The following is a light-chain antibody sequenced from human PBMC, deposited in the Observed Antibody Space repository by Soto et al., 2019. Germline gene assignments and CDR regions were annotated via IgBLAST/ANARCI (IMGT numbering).Light chain of an antibody. CDR1: QSVSSNY. CDR2: GAS. CDR3: QQYSSSPPEFT. J-gene: IGKJ3*01. V-gene: IGKV3-20*01. Sequence: EIVLTQSPGTLSVSPGERVTLSCRASQSVSSNYLAWYQQRPGQAPRLLIFGASYRATGIPDRFSGSGSGTDFTLTSSRLEPDDFAVYYCQQYSSSPPEFTFGPGTKVDSK.